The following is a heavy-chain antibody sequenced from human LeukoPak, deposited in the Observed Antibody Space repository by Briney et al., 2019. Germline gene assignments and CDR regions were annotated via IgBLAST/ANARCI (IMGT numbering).Heavy chain of an antibody. V-gene: IGHV3-48*04. CDR1: GFTFSTHD. D-gene: IGHD2-2*01. CDR3: AKDWGYCSSTSCRYRIYYFDY. Sequence: GGSLRLSCAASGFTFSTHDLNWVRQAPGKGLEWVSFISSRSSTIYYADSVKGRFTISRDNAKNSLYLQMNSLRAEDTALYYCAKDWGYCSSTSCRYRIYYFDYWGQGTLVTVSS. CDR2: ISSRSSTI. J-gene: IGHJ4*02.